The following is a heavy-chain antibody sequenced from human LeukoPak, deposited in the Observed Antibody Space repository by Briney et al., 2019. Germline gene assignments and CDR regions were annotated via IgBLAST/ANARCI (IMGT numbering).Heavy chain of an antibody. Sequence: SETLSLTCTVSGGSISSSSYYWGWIRQPPGKGLEWIGSIYYSGSTYYNPSLKSRVTISVDTSKNQFSLKLSSVTAADTAVYYCARARRDIVVVVAAPASFYYFDYWGQGTLVTVSS. CDR1: GGSISSSSYY. CDR3: ARARRDIVVVVAAPASFYYFDY. D-gene: IGHD2-15*01. CDR2: IYYSGST. J-gene: IGHJ4*02. V-gene: IGHV4-39*07.